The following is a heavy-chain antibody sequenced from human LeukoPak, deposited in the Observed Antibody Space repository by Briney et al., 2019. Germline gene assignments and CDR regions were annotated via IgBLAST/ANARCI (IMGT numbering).Heavy chain of an antibody. V-gene: IGHV1-69*13. CDR3: ASANCSGGSCYLPLSDY. Sequence: SVKVSCKASGGTFSRYAISWVRQAPGQGLEWMGGIIPIFGTANYAQKFQGRVTITADESTSTAYMELSSLRSEDTAVYYCASANCSGGSCYLPLSDYWGQGTLVTVSS. D-gene: IGHD2-15*01. CDR2: IIPIFGTA. CDR1: GGTFSRYA. J-gene: IGHJ4*02.